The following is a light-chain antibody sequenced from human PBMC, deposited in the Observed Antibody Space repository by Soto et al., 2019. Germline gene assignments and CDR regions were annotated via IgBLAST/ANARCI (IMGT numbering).Light chain of an antibody. CDR1: QRVHSNS. V-gene: IGKV3-20*01. J-gene: IGKJ5*01. Sequence: EIVMTQSPATLSVAPGERATLSCRASQRVHSNSLAWYQQTHCQAPRILIYGASSRATGIPDRFSGSGSGTDFTLTISRLEPEDFAVYYCQQYGSSPPITFGQGTDWRL. CDR3: QQYGSSPPIT. CDR2: GAS.